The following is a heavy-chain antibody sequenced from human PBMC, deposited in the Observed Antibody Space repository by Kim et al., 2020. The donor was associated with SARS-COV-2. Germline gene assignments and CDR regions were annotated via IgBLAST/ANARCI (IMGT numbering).Heavy chain of an antibody. CDR3: AKDELAAAGMLDY. J-gene: IGHJ4*02. CDR1: GFTFSSYA. V-gene: IGHV3-23*03. Sequence: GGSLRLSCAASGFTFSSYAMSWVRQAPGTGLEWVSVIYSGGSSTYYADSVKGRFTISRDNSKTTLYLQMNSLRAEDTAVYYCAKDELAAAGMLDYWGQGTLVTVSS. CDR2: IYSGGSST. D-gene: IGHD6-13*01.